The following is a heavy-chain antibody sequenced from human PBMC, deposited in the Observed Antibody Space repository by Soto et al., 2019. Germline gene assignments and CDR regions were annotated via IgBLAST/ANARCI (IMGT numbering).Heavy chain of an antibody. Sequence: QVQLMQSGAEVKKPGASVKVSCKASGYTFSGYYMHWVRQAPGQGLEWMGWVNPQTGATNFGQKSDSRVTMTSDTSIRAAYKELTSMTPDDTAVYYCAKDGEDCTGGNCSYFLEYWGQGALF. CDR3: AKDGEDCTGGNCSYFLEY. V-gene: IGHV1-2*02. D-gene: IGHD2-8*02. CDR2: VNPQTGAT. J-gene: IGHJ4*01. CDR1: GYTFSGYY.